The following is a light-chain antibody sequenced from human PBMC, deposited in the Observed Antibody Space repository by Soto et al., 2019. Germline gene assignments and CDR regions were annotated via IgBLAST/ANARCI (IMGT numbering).Light chain of an antibody. CDR1: QSVRSSH. Sequence: PWERATLSCMTSQSVRSSHLAWYQQKPGQAPRLLIYGASSRATGIPDRFSGSGSGTDFTLTISRLEPEDFAVYHCQQYSSSPLTFGGGTKVDIK. V-gene: IGKV3-20*01. J-gene: IGKJ4*01. CDR2: GAS. CDR3: QQYSSSPLT.